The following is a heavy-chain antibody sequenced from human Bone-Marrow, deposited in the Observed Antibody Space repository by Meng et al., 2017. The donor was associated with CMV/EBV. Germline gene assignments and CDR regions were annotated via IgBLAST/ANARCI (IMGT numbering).Heavy chain of an antibody. D-gene: IGHD3-22*01. CDR2: ISYDGSSK. V-gene: IGHV3-30-3*01. CDR3: ARDKRTFNYYDSSGYSL. CDR1: GFTFSSYA. J-gene: IGHJ4*02. Sequence: GESLKISCAASGFTFSSYAMHWVRQAPGKGLEWVAVISYDGSSKYYADSVKGRFTISRDNSKNTLFLQMNSLRAEDTSMYYCARDKRTFNYYDSSGYSLWGQGTLVTVS.